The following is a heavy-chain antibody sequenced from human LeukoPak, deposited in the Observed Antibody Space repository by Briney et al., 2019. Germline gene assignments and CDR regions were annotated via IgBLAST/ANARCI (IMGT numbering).Heavy chain of an antibody. D-gene: IGHD6-19*01. CDR1: GASISSYY. V-gene: IGHV4-59*08. Sequence: AETLSLTCTVSGASISSYYWSWIGHPPGRGLEWIGYVYHSGRTTYNPSLQSRVYISVDTPNNQFSLNLSSVTAAYTAVYYCAALRQCLVILHHWGQGTLVTVFS. CDR3: AALRQCLVILHH. CDR2: VYHSGRT. J-gene: IGHJ5*02.